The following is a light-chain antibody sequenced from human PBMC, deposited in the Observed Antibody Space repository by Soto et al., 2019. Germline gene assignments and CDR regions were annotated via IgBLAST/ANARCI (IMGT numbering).Light chain of an antibody. CDR2: GNS. J-gene: IGLJ2*01. Sequence: QSVLTQPPSVSGAPGQRVTISCTGSSSNIGAGYDVHWYQQLPGTAPKLLIYGNSNRPSGVPDRVSGSKSGTSASLDITWLQAEDEADYYCQSYDSRLRGSGVVCGGGTQLAV. CDR1: SSNIGAGYD. V-gene: IGLV1-40*01. CDR3: QSYDSRLRGSGVV.